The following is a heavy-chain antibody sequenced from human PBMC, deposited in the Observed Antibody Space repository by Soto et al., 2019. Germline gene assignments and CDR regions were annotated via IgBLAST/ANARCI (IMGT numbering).Heavy chain of an antibody. CDR1: GFTFSNSW. V-gene: IGHV3-74*01. CDR3: GRYYVNSGTGDY. CDR2: INSDASVT. J-gene: IGHJ4*02. D-gene: IGHD1-26*01. Sequence: EVQLEESGGGLVQPGGSLRLSCVASGFTFSNSWMHWVRQTPGKGLVWVSRINSDASVTNYADSVRGRFTISRDNAKNTLYLQVNSLRAEDTAVYYCGRYYVNSGTGDYWGQGTLVTVSS.